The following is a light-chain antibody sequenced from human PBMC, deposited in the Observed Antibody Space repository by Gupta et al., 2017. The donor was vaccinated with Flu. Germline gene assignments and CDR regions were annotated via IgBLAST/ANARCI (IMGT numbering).Light chain of an antibody. CDR2: EDY. CDR1: SSNIGSNY. J-gene: IGLJ1*01. Sequence: QSVLTQPPTVSAAPGQKFTISCSGSSSNIGSNYVSWTPQRPETSPKLLLYEDYRRPSGIPDRFSGSKSGTSATLVITGLQAGDEADYYWVAEDSSRSDYVFGTGTKVTVL. CDR3: VAEDSSRSDYV. V-gene: IGLV1-51*02.